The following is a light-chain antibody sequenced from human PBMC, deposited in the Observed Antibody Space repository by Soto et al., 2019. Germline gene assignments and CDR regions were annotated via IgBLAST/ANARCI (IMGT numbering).Light chain of an antibody. Sequence: QLVLTQPPSASGTPGQRVTISCSGSTSNIGSNTVNWYQRLPGTAPKLLIYSNDQRPSGVPDRISGSKSGTSASLAISGLQSEDEADYYCATWDDSLNGQVVFGGGTKVTVL. J-gene: IGLJ2*01. CDR2: SND. V-gene: IGLV1-44*01. CDR1: TSNIGSNT. CDR3: ATWDDSLNGQVV.